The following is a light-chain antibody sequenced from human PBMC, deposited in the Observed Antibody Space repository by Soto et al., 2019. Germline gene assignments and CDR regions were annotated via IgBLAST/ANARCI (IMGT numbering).Light chain of an antibody. CDR1: SSDVGGYNY. V-gene: IGLV2-14*01. CDR2: DVS. Sequence: QSALTQPASVSGSPGQSITISCTGTSSDVGGYNYVSWYQQHPGKAPKLMIYDVSNRPSGVSNRFSGSKSGNTASLTISGLQPEDEDDYDCSSYTNTSTPFYVFGTGTKLTVL. CDR3: SSYTNTSTPFYV. J-gene: IGLJ1*01.